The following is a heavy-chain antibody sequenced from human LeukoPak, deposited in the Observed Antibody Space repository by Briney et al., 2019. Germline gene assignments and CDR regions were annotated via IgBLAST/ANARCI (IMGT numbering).Heavy chain of an antibody. CDR3: TRGGSNFDY. J-gene: IGHJ4*02. Sequence: PSETLSLTCTVSGGSISSYYGSWVRQPPEKGLEWIGYIYYSGSTNYNPSLKSRVTISVDTSKNQFSLQLTSVTAADTAVYFCTRGGSNFDYWGQGTLVTVSS. D-gene: IGHD3-10*01. CDR2: IYYSGST. CDR1: GGSISSYY. V-gene: IGHV4-59*01.